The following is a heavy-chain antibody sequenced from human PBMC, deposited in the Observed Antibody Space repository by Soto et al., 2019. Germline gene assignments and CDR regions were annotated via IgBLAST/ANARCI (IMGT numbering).Heavy chain of an antibody. CDR2: MNPNSGNT. CDR3: ARAKGYPGGPYYYYYMDV. V-gene: IGHV1-8*01. Sequence: GPSVKVSCKASGYTFTSYYINWVRQATGQGLEWMGWMNPNSGNTGYAQKFQGRVTMTRNTSISTAYMELSSLRSEDTAVYYCARAKGYPGGPYYYYYMDVWGKGTTVTVSS. D-gene: IGHD1-1*01. CDR1: GYTFTSYY. J-gene: IGHJ6*03.